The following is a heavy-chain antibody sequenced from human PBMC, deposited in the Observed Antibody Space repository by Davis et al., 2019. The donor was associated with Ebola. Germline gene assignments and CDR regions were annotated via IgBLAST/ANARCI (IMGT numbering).Heavy chain of an antibody. CDR3: ARHRPGPYDI. D-gene: IGHD3-22*01. Sequence: SETLSLTCAVSGGSISSSNWWSWVRQPPGKGLEWIGSIYYSGSTYYNPSLKSRVSISVDTSKSQFSLKLSSVTAADTAVYYCARHRPGPYDIWGQGTLVTVFS. CDR2: IYYSGST. V-gene: IGHV4-4*02. J-gene: IGHJ4*02. CDR1: GGSISSSNW.